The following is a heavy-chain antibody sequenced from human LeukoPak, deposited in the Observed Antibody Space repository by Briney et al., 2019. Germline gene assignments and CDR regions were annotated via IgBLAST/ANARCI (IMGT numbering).Heavy chain of an antibody. CDR1: GFTFSNYV. V-gene: IGHV3-23*01. Sequence: GGSLRLSCVASGFTFSNYVMAWVRQAPGKGLEYVSSIIGNGDSTYYADSVKGRFTSSRDNSKNTLYLQMNSLRAEDTAVYYCAKGSKGTYDYWGQGTLVTVSS. CDR3: AKGSKGTYDY. CDR2: IIGNGDST. J-gene: IGHJ4*02.